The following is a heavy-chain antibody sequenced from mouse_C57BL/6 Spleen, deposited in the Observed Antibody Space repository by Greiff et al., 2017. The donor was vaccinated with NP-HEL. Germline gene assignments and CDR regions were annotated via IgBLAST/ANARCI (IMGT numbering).Heavy chain of an antibody. Sequence: EVKLVESGGGLVQPGGSLSLSCAASGFTFTDYYMSWVRQPPGKALEWLGFIRNKANGYTTEYSASVKGRFTISRDNSQSILYLQMNALRAEDSATYYCARYLLKGYFDVWGTGTTVTVSS. V-gene: IGHV7-3*01. CDR2: IRNKANGYTT. CDR3: ARYLLKGYFDV. J-gene: IGHJ1*03. CDR1: GFTFTDYY. D-gene: IGHD2-14*01.